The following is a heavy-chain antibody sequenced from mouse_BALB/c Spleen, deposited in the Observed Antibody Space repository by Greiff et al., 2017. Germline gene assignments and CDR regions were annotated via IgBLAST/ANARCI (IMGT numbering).Heavy chain of an antibody. V-gene: IGHV1S22*01. CDR2: IYPGSGST. CDR3: TRSGYYDYYFDY. Sequence: LQQPGSELVRPGASVKLSCKASGYTFTSYWMHWVKQRHGQGLEWIGNIYPGSGSTNYDEKFKSKGTLTVDTSSSTAYMHLSSLTSEDSAVYYCTRSGYYDYYFDYWGQGTTLTVSS. CDR1: GYTFTSYW. J-gene: IGHJ2*01. D-gene: IGHD2-4*01.